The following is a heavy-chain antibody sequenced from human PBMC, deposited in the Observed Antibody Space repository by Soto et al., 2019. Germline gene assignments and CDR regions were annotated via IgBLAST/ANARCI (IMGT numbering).Heavy chain of an antibody. J-gene: IGHJ4*02. CDR2: IYPCDSDS. D-gene: IGHD2-2*01. CDR3: AKHEGYCSTTTSSHFDA. Sequence: GDALKVSCNGSGFSFTSDCISWLRQMPGKGLDLMGIIYPCDSDSSYSPSFQGQVTISADKSINTDYLNWSSLKASDTAIYYCAKHEGYCSTTTSSHFDAWAQGTLLPLSS. V-gene: IGHV5-51*01. CDR1: GFSFTSDC.